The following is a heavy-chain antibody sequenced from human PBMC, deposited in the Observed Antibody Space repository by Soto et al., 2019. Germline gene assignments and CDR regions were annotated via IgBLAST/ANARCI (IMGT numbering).Heavy chain of an antibody. CDR2: IYHSGST. CDR1: GGSISSGGYY. Sequence: QLQLQESGSGLVKPSQTLSLTCAVSGGSISSGGYYWSWIRQPPGKGLEWIGIIYHSGSTYYNPSLKSRVTISVDRSKNPFSLNLSSVTAADTAVYYCARGPPHSHWGQGTLVTVSS. J-gene: IGHJ4*02. CDR3: ARGPPHSH. V-gene: IGHV4-30-2*01. D-gene: IGHD2-21*01.